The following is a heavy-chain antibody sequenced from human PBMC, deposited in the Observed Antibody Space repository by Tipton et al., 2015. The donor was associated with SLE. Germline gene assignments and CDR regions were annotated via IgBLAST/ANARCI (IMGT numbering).Heavy chain of an antibody. D-gene: IGHD1-14*01. J-gene: IGHJ4*02. CDR3: ARPDRY. CDR2: IFYTGNT. Sequence: TLSLTCTVSGGSISSSSYYWGWIRQAPGKGLEWIGGIFYTGNTYYNPSLKSRVTISLDTSKNQFSLKMTSVTAADTAVYYCARPDRYWGQGSLVTVTS. CDR1: GGSISSSSYY. V-gene: IGHV4-39*07.